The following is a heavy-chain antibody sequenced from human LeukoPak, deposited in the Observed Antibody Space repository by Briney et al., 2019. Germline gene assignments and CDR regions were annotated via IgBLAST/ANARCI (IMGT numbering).Heavy chain of an antibody. J-gene: IGHJ5*02. CDR1: GGSISSYY. Sequence: SETLSLTRTVSGGSISSYYWSWIRQPPGKGLEWIGYIYYSGSTNYNPSLKSRVTISVDTSKNQFSLKLSSVTAADTAVYYCARVPYGSDNWFDPWGQGTLVTVSS. CDR2: IYYSGST. D-gene: IGHD4-17*01. CDR3: ARVPYGSDNWFDP. V-gene: IGHV4-59*01.